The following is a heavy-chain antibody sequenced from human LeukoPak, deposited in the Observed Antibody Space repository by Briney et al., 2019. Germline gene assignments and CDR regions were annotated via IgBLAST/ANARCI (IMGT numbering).Heavy chain of an antibody. CDR2: IYYSGST. V-gene: IGHV4-59*01. D-gene: IGHD2-2*01. J-gene: IGHJ4*02. CDR3: ARVDCISTSCPADY. CDR1: GGSISSYY. Sequence: PSETLSLTCTVSGGSISSYYRSWIRQPPGKGLEWIGYIYYSGSTNYNPSLKSRVTISVDTSRNQFSLKLSSVTAADTAIYYCARVDCISTSCPADYWGQGTLVTVSS.